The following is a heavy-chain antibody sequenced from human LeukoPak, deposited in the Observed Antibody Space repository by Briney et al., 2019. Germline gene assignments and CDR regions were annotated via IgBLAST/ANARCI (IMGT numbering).Heavy chain of an antibody. D-gene: IGHD1-26*01. V-gene: IGHV3-48*03. Sequence: TGGSLRLSCAASGFTFSSYEMNWVRQPPAQGLEWVSYISSSGSTIYYADSVKGRFTISRDNAKNSLYLQMNSLRAEDTAVYYCAGDTWELQLGAFDIWGQGTMVTVSS. CDR3: AGDTWELQLGAFDI. CDR2: ISSSGSTI. CDR1: GFTFSSYE. J-gene: IGHJ3*02.